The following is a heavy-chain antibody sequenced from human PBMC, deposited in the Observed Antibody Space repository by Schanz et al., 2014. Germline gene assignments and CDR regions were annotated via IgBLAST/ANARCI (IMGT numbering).Heavy chain of an antibody. CDR3: ARDRLECGAECYSVEVFEI. CDR2: IIPIHGIV. CDR1: GGTFSTYP. Sequence: QVQLVQSGAEVKKPGSSMKVSCKASGGTFSTYPINWLRQAPGQGLEWMGRIIPIHGIVNYAQRFQDRVRITADKSTSTAYMELSSLRSDDTAVYYCARDRLECGAECYSVEVFEIWGQGTLDIVSS. J-gene: IGHJ4*02. V-gene: IGHV1-69*04. D-gene: IGHD2-21*01.